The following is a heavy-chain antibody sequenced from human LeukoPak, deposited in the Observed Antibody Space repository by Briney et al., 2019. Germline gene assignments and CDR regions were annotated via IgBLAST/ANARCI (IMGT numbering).Heavy chain of an antibody. Sequence: PSETLSLTCGVSGGSLSGYYWSWIRQPPGKGLEWIGEINHSGSTKYNPSLKSRVTISVDTSKNQFSLKLNSVTAADTAVYYCARPRGTTYNWFDPWGQGTQVTVSS. V-gene: IGHV4-34*01. J-gene: IGHJ5*02. D-gene: IGHD1-1*01. CDR2: INHSGST. CDR1: GGSLSGYY. CDR3: ARPRGTTYNWFDP.